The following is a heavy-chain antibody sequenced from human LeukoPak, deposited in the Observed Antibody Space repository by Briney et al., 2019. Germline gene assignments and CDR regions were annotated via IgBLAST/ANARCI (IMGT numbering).Heavy chain of an antibody. V-gene: IGHV1-8*01. D-gene: IGHD2-15*01. CDR1: GYTFTSYD. CDR3: ARPDCSGGSCYPGLDY. J-gene: IGHJ4*02. Sequence: VSVKVSCKASGYTFTSYDINWVRQATGQGLEWMGWMNPNSGNTGYAQKFQGRVTMTRNTSISTAYMELSSLRSEDTAVYYCARPDCSGGSCYPGLDYWGQGTLVTVSS. CDR2: MNPNSGNT.